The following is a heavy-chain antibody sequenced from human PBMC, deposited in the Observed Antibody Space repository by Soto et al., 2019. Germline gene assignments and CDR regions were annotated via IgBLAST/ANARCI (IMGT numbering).Heavy chain of an antibody. J-gene: IGHJ4*02. D-gene: IGHD4-17*01. V-gene: IGHV3-48*02. CDR3: ALTTVVTADY. Sequence: EVQLVESGGGLVQPGGSLRLSCAASGFTFSSYSMNWVRQAPGKGLAWVSYISSSSSTIYYADSVKGRFTISRDNAKNSLYLQMNSLRDEDTAVYYCALTTVVTADYWGQGTLVTVSS. CDR2: ISSSSSTI. CDR1: GFTFSSYS.